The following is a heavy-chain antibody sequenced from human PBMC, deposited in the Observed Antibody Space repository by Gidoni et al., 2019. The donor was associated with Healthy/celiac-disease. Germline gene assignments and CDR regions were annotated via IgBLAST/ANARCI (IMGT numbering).Heavy chain of an antibody. CDR1: GFTFSSYW. Sequence: EVQLVESGGGLVQPGGSLRLSCAASGFTFSSYWMHWGRQAPGKGLVWVSRINSDGSSTSYADSVKGRFTISRDNAKNTLYLQMNSLRAEDTAVYYCARGHRKYSSSWVYYYYYYMDVWGKGTTVTVSS. CDR3: ARGHRKYSSSWVYYYYYYMDV. D-gene: IGHD6-13*01. V-gene: IGHV3-74*01. J-gene: IGHJ6*03. CDR2: INSDGSST.